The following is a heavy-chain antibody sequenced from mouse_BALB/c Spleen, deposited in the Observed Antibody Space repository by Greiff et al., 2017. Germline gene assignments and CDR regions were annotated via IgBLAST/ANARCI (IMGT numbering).Heavy chain of an antibody. J-gene: IGHJ2*01. CDR3: VRQGGYYYFDY. D-gene: IGHD3-1*01. CDR1: GFTFNTYA. Sequence: EVQVVESGGGLVQPKGSLKLSCAASGFTFNTYAMNWVRQAPGKGLEWVARIRSKSNNYATYYADSVKDRFTISRDDSQSMLYLQMNNLKTEDTAMYYSVRQGGYYYFDYWGQGTTLTVSS. CDR2: IRSKSNNYAT. V-gene: IGHV10-1*02.